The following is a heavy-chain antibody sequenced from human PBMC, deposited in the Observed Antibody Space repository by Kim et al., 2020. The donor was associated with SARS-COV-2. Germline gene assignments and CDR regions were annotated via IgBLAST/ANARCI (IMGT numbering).Heavy chain of an antibody. V-gene: IGHV1-8*01. D-gene: IGHD3-22*01. J-gene: IGHJ5*02. CDR3: ARVYLGGYYDSSGYNFGDWFDP. CDR2: MNPNSGNT. CDR1: GYTFTSYD. Sequence: ASVKVSCKASGYTFTSYDINWVRQATGQGLEWMGWMNPNSGNTGYAQKFQGRVTMTRNTSISTAYMELSSLRSEDTAVYYCARVYLGGYYDSSGYNFGDWFDPWGQRTMVTVSS.